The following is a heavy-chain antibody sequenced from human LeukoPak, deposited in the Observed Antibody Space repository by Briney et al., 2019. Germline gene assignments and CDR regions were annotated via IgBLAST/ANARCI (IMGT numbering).Heavy chain of an antibody. V-gene: IGHV3-13*01. J-gene: IGHJ4*02. CDR1: GFNFNNYD. Sequence: GGSLRLSCAASGFNFNNYDFHWVRQVAGKRLEWVAGIGTVADTFYPDSVMGRFTISRENAKNSFYLQMDSLRAGDTAVYYCARGWGGHGRSWGALDFWGQGILVTVSS. CDR3: ARGWGGHGRSWGALDF. D-gene: IGHD3-16*01. CDR2: IGTVADT.